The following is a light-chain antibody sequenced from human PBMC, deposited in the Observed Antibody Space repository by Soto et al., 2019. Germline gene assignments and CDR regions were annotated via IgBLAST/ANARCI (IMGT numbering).Light chain of an antibody. CDR2: DAS. CDR1: QSVTNNY. J-gene: IGKJ1*01. CDR3: QQTAHSPLT. V-gene: IGKV3-20*01. Sequence: EIVLTQSPGTLSLSPGERATLSYRASQSVTNNYVAWYQQKPGQAPRLLIHDASSRATGIPDRFSGGGSGTDFTLTISRLEPEDFAVYFCQQTAHSPLTFGQGTRVDIK.